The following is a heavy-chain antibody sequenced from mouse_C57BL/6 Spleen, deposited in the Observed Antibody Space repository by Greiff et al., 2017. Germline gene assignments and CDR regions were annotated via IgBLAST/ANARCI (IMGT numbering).Heavy chain of an antibody. CDR3: TEGNYYGSSDAWFAY. CDR1: GYTFTSYW. CDR2: IYPGNSDT. D-gene: IGHD1-1*01. Sequence: EVQLQQSGTVLARPGASVKMSCKTSGYTFTSYWMHWVKQRPGQGLEWIGAIYPGNSDTSYNQKFKGKAKLTAVTSASTAYMELSSLTNEDSAVYYCTEGNYYGSSDAWFAYWGQGTLVTVSA. V-gene: IGHV1-5*01. J-gene: IGHJ3*01.